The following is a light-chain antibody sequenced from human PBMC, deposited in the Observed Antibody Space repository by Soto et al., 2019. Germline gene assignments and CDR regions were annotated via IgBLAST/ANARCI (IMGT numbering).Light chain of an antibody. CDR3: RQSVQLAQT. J-gene: IGKJ1*01. CDR2: EVS. CDR1: QSLLHSDAKTY. Sequence: DIVMTQTPVSLSVTPGQPASISCKSSQSLLHSDAKTYLYWYLQKPGQPPQLLIYEVSNRLSGVADRSSGSGSGTDFTLLISRVEAEDVRVYYGRQSVQLAQTFGQGTKEESK. V-gene: IGKV2D-29*01.